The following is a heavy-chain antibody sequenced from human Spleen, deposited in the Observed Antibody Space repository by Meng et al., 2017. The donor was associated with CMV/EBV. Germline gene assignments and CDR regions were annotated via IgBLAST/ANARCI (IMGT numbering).Heavy chain of an antibody. D-gene: IGHD3-10*01. CDR3: AKAYYSSRSYYNVGDAFDI. Sequence: GESLKISCAASGFTVNSNFMTWVRHAPGMGLEWVAIVSFGGGTYYADSVKGRFTISRDDSKNTLSLQMNSLRAEDTAVYYCAKAYYSSRSYYNVGDAFDIWGQGTTVTVSS. CDR2: VSFGGGT. CDR1: GFTVNSNF. J-gene: IGHJ3*02. V-gene: IGHV3-53*01.